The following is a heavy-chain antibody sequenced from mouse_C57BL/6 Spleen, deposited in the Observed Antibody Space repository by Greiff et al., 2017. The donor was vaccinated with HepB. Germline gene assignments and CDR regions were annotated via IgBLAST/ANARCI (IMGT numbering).Heavy chain of an antibody. D-gene: IGHD1-1*01. CDR2: IYPGSGST. V-gene: IGHV1-55*01. J-gene: IGHJ2*01. CDR1: GYTFTSYW. CDR3: ARSRRITTVVGDY. Sequence: QVQLQQPGAELVKPGASVKMSCKASGYTFTSYWITWVKQRPGQGLEWLGEIYPGSGSTNYNEKFKSKATLTVDTSSSTAYMQLSSLTSEDSAVYYCARSRRITTVVGDYWGQGTTLTVSS.